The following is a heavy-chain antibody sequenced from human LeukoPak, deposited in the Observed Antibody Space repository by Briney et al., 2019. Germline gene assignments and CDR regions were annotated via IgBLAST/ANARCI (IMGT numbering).Heavy chain of an antibody. V-gene: IGHV3-23*01. CDR2: ISGSGGST. J-gene: IGHJ4*02. CDR3: AKKSGMYSSGWPFDY. CDR1: GFTFSSYA. D-gene: IGHD6-19*01. Sequence: HAGGSLRLSCAASGFTFSSYAMSWVRQAPGKVLEWVSAISGSGGSTYYADSVKGRFTISRGNSKNTLYLQMNSLRAEDTAVYYCAKKSGMYSSGWPFDYWGQGTLVTVSS.